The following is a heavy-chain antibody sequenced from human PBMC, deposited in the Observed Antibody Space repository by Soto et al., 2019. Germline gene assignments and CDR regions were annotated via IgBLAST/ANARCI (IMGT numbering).Heavy chain of an antibody. D-gene: IGHD3-9*01. CDR3: ARQWARDYLWTAYYNWYGMDV. CDR1: GYSFTSYW. Sequence: GESLKISCTGSGYSFTSYWIGWGRQMPGKGLEWMGIIYPGDSDTRYSPSFQGQVTISADKSTSTPYLQRSSLKASDTAMYYFARQWARDYLWTAYYNWYGMDVWGQGTTVTVSS. J-gene: IGHJ6*02. V-gene: IGHV5-51*01. CDR2: IYPGDSDT.